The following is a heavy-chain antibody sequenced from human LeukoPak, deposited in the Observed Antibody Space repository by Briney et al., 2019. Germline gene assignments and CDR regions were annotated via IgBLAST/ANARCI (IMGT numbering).Heavy chain of an antibody. D-gene: IGHD2-2*01. J-gene: IGHJ5*02. CDR1: GYTFTSYY. CDR2: INPSAGST. CDR3: ARDACSSTICSAGGNWFDP. Sequence: ASVKVSCKASGYTFTSYYMHWVRQAPGLGLERMGIINPSAGSTNYAQKFQGRVTMTRDTSTGTVYLELSRLRSEDTAVYYCARDACSSTICSAGGNWFDPWGQGTLVTVSS. V-gene: IGHV1-46*01.